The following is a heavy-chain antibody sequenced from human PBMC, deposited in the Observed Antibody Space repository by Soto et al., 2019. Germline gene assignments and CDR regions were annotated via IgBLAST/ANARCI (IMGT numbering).Heavy chain of an antibody. CDR1: GGSITTNGHY. CDR3: AREQWGFDS. Sequence: QVQLQESGPERVKPSQTLSLTCSVSGGSITTNGHYWTWIRQHPGQGLEWIAYIYYTGNSYLNPSLKSRLSISVDTSKNQFSLELRSVTAADTAVYYCAREQWGFDSWGQGTLVTVSS. CDR2: IYYTGNS. D-gene: IGHD6-19*01. V-gene: IGHV4-31*03. J-gene: IGHJ4*02.